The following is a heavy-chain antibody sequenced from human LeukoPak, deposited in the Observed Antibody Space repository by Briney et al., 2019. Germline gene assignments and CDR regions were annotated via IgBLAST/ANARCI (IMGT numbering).Heavy chain of an antibody. V-gene: IGHV2-5*01. J-gene: IGHJ5*02. D-gene: IGHD3-3*01. CDR2: IYWNDDK. Sequence: SGPTLVNPTQTLTLTCTFSGFSLSTSGVGVGWIRQPPGKALEWLALIYWNDDKRYSPSLKSRLTITKDTSKNQVVLTMTNMDPVDTATYYCARTFTIFGVVTHHNWFDPWGQGTLVTVSS. CDR1: GFSLSTSGVG. CDR3: ARTFTIFGVVTHHNWFDP.